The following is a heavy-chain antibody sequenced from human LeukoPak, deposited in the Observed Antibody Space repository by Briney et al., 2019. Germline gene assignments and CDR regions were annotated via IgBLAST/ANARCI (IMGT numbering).Heavy chain of an antibody. CDR1: GYTFTNYG. J-gene: IGHJ6*02. CDR2: ISANNGNT. CDR3: ARDSIYPDYYYYYGMDV. V-gene: IGHV1-18*01. D-gene: IGHD4-11*01. Sequence: ASVKVSCKASGYTFTNYGVSWVRQAPGQGLEWMGWISANNGNTNYGQNFQGRVTVTTDTSTSTTYMELRSLRSDDTAVYFCARDSIYPDYYYYYGMDVWGQGTTVTVSS.